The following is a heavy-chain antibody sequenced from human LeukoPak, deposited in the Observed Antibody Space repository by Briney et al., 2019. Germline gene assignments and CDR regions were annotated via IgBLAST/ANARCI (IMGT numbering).Heavy chain of an antibody. V-gene: IGHV3-66*01. CDR1: GISVSGTY. CDR2: VYRDGDT. CDR3: ARDYFDGTEFYSYFDL. Sequence: GGSLRLSCAVFGISVSGTYMSWVRQAPGEGLEWVALVYRDGDTYYADSVKDRFTTSRDNFKNTLYLQMNSLRAEDTAVYYCARDYFDGTEFYSYFDLWGRGEIVTVSS. D-gene: IGHD4-23*01. J-gene: IGHJ2*01.